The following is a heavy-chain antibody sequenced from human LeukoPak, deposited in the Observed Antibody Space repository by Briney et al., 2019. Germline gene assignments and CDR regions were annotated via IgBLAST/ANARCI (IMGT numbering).Heavy chain of an antibody. Sequence: SCKASGGTFSSYAISWVRQAPGRGLEWVSYISSGSDSIHYADSLKGRFTVSRDNAKNSLFLQMNSLRDEDTAVYYCARAEALLPYLYWGQGTLVTVSS. CDR1: GGTFSSYA. J-gene: IGHJ4*02. V-gene: IGHV3-48*02. D-gene: IGHD2-15*01. CDR2: ISSGSDSI. CDR3: ARAEALLPYLY.